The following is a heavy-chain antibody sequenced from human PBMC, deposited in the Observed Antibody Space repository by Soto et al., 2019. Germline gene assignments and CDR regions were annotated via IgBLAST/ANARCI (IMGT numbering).Heavy chain of an antibody. J-gene: IGHJ6*03. CDR3: AKAYGSGRVYYYYMDV. V-gene: IGHV3-23*01. Sequence: GGSLRLSCVASGFTFSSYAMSWVRQAPGKGLEWVSAISGSGGSTYYADSVKGRFTISRDNSKNTLYLQMNSLRAEDTAVYYCAKAYGSGRVYYYYMDVWGKGTTVTVSS. CDR2: ISGSGGST. CDR1: GFTFSSYA. D-gene: IGHD3-10*01.